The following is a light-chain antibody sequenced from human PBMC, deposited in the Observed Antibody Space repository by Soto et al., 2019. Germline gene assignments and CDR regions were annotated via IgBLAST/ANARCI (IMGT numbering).Light chain of an antibody. Sequence: EIVLTQSPDTLSLSPGERATLSCRASQSVRSNSLAWYQQKPGQAPRFLIYDASSRATGIPDGFSGSGSGTDFTLTISRLEPEDFAVYYCQQYGSTPLTFGGGTKVDIK. J-gene: IGKJ4*01. V-gene: IGKV3-20*01. CDR1: QSVRSNS. CDR2: DAS. CDR3: QQYGSTPLT.